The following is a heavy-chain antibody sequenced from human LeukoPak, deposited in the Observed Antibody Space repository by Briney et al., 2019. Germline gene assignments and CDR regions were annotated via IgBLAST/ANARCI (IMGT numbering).Heavy chain of an antibody. CDR2: ITWDGGLT. V-gene: IGHV3-43D*03. CDR1: GFTFHIYA. CDR3: VKTVGRAVAGSFDY. D-gene: IGHD6-19*01. J-gene: IGHJ4*02. Sequence: GGSLRLSCEPSGFTFHIYAMHCVRQSPGKGLEWVSHITWDGGLTYYADFVQGRFTISRDNSHNSLSLQMDSVRTEDTALYYCVKTVGRAVAGSFDYWGQGTLVTVSS.